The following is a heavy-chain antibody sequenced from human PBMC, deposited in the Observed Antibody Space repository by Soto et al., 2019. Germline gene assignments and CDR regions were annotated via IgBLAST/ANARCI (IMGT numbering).Heavy chain of an antibody. Sequence: PSETLSLTCTVSGGSVSSGSYYWSWIRQPPGKGLEWIGYIYYSGSTNYNPSLKSRVTISVDTSKNQFSLKLSSVTAADTAVYYCAREVGYGSGSYRWPDSWFGPWGQGTLVTVSS. CDR2: IYYSGST. V-gene: IGHV4-61*01. J-gene: IGHJ5*02. CDR3: AREVGYGSGSYRWPDSWFGP. D-gene: IGHD3-10*01. CDR1: GGSVSSGSYY.